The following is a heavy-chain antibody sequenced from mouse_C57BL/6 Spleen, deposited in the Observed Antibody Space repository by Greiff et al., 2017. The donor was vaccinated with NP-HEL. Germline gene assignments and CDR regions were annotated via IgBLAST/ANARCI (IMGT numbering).Heavy chain of an antibody. Sequence: EVHLVESGGGLVKPGGSLKLSCAASGFTFSSYTMSWVRQTPEKRLEWVATISGGGGNSYYPDSVKGRFTISRDNAKNTLYLQMSSLRSEDTALYYGARQGYYGNLYAMDYWGQGTSVTVSS. V-gene: IGHV5-9*01. CDR2: ISGGGGNS. CDR1: GFTFSSYT. CDR3: ARQGYYGNLYAMDY. D-gene: IGHD2-1*01. J-gene: IGHJ4*01.